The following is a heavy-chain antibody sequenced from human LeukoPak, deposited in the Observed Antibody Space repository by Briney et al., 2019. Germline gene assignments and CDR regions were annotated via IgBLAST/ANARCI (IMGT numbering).Heavy chain of an antibody. CDR2: IYSGVST. J-gene: IGHJ4*02. Sequence: GGSLRLSCAASVFTASSNYMSWVRQAPGEVLEWVSVIYSGVSTYYADSLKGRFTIPSDNYKNTLYLQTNSLRAEDTAVYYCERDKGRFNFDYWGRGPLVTVSS. CDR3: ERDKGRFNFDY. CDR1: VFTASSNY. D-gene: IGHD3-10*01. V-gene: IGHV3-66*02.